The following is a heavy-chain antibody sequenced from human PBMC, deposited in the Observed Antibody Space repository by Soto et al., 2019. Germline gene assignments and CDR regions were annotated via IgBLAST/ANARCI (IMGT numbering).Heavy chain of an antibody. D-gene: IGHD3-22*01. Sequence: QVQLQESGPGLVKPSETLSLTCAVSGDSISTYYCMWIRQPPGKGLESIGYLYYGRSANYNPSLKSRVTLSVDTTTNQCSLTLSSMTAADTAVYYCALRSMAVVPEYWGQGTLVTVSS. CDR3: ALRSMAVVPEY. V-gene: IGHV4-59*01. J-gene: IGHJ4*02. CDR1: GDSISTYY. CDR2: LYYGRSA.